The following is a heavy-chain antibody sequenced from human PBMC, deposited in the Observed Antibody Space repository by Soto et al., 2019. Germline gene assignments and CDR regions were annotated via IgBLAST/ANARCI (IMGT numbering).Heavy chain of an antibody. V-gene: IGHV1-2*04. D-gene: IGHD3-10*01. CDR3: ARGGSYYDQ. CDR1: GNTHTIYF. Sequence: QGQLVQSGAEVKQPGASVRVSCKASGNTHTIYFIHWLRQARAQGLEWMGWINSVSGGTNYTHRCQGWVTMTRDTSTTKAFMELSGLSSADTAVDFCARGGSYYDQWGQGTLVTVSS. CDR2: INSVSGGT. J-gene: IGHJ5*02.